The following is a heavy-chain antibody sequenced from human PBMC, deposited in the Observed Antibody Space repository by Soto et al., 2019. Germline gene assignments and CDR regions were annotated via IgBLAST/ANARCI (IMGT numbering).Heavy chain of an antibody. CDR3: ARSAIAAAGFGFDY. V-gene: IGHV1-8*01. CDR1: GYTFTSYD. D-gene: IGHD6-13*01. J-gene: IGHJ4*02. Sequence: ASVKVSCKASGYTFTSYDINWVRQATGQGLEWTGWMNPNSGNTGYAQKFQGRVTMTRNTSISTAYMELSSLRSEDTAVYYCARSAIAAAGFGFDYWGQGTLVTVSS. CDR2: MNPNSGNT.